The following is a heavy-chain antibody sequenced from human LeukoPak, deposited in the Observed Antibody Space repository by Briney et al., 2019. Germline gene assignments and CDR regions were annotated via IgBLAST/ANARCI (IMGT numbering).Heavy chain of an antibody. Sequence: SETLSLTCSVSSGSITCYYWSWIRQPPGEGLEWIGTIYYSGGTNYNASLKSRVTISVGTSKSQFSLKLNSVTAADTAVYYCARGGGLSYYFDYLGQGILVTVSS. CDR2: IYYSGGT. J-gene: IGHJ4*02. D-gene: IGHD2-15*01. CDR3: ARGGGLSYYFDY. V-gene: IGHV4-59*01. CDR1: SGSITCYY.